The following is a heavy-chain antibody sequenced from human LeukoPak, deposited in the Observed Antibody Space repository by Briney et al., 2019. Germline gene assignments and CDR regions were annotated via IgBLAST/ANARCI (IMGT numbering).Heavy chain of an antibody. V-gene: IGHV1-2*02. CDR3: ARDVHSHCSSTSCHRTRYFDL. CDR1: GYTFTGYY. Sequence: ASVKVSCKASGYTFTGYYMHWVRQAPGQGLEWMGWINPSSGGTNYAQKFQGRVTMTRDTSISTAYMELSRLRSDDTAVYYCARDVHSHCSSTSCHRTRYFDLWGRGTLVTVSS. D-gene: IGHD2-2*01. J-gene: IGHJ2*01. CDR2: INPSSGGT.